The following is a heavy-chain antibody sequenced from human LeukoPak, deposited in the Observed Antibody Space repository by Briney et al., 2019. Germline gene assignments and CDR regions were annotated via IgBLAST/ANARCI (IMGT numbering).Heavy chain of an antibody. D-gene: IGHD6-13*01. CDR3: ARERPPGDSSNWFLEGYFDI. J-gene: IGHJ4*02. CDR2: IIPIFGTA. Sequence: GASVKVSCKASGGTFSSYAISWVRQAPGQGLEWMGRIIPIFGTANYAQKFQGRVTITTDESTSTAYMELSTLRSDDTAVYYCARERPPGDSSNWFLEGYFDIWGQGTLVTVSS. CDR1: GGTFSSYA. V-gene: IGHV1-69*05.